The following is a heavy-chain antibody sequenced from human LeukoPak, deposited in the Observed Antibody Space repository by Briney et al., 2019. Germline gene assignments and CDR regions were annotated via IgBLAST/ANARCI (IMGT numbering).Heavy chain of an antibody. V-gene: IGHV3-23*01. CDR1: GFTFSSYA. CDR2: ISGSGGST. D-gene: IGHD2-15*01. CDR3: AKDYAGYCSGGSCYPYYYFDY. J-gene: IGHJ4*02. Sequence: GGSLRLSCAASGFTFSSYAMSWVRQAPGKGLERVSAISGSGGSTYYADSVKGRFTISRDNSKNTLYLQMNSLRAEDTAVYYCAKDYAGYCSGGSCYPYYYFDYWGQGTLVTVSS.